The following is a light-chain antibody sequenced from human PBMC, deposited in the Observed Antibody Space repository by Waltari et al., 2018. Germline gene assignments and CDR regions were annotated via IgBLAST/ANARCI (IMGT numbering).Light chain of an antibody. J-gene: IGKJ2*01. CDR2: KAS. V-gene: IGKV1-5*03. Sequence: DIQMTQSTSTVSGSVGDTVAITCRTSESISTKLAWYQQKPGKAPKLLIYKASTLESGAPSRFSGSGYGTEFTLTINGLQPDDLGSYYCQQYNSYPYTFGQGTKLEIK. CDR1: ESISTK. CDR3: QQYNSYPYT.